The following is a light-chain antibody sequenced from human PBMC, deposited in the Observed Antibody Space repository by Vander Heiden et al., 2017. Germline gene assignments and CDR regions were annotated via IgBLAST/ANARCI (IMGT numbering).Light chain of an antibody. CDR3: LQRSNWYT. Sequence: IVLTQSPATLSLSPGERATLSCRASQSVSSYVAWYQQKPGQAPRLLIYDASNRATGIPARFSGSGSGTDFTLTISSLEPEDFAVYYCLQRSNWYTFGQGTKLEIK. CDR1: QSVSSY. V-gene: IGKV3-11*01. CDR2: DAS. J-gene: IGKJ2*01.